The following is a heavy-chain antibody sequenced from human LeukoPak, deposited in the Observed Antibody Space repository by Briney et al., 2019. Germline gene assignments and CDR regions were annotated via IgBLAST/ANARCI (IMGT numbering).Heavy chain of an antibody. V-gene: IGHV3-15*04. J-gene: IGHJ4*02. CDR1: GFTFTNSW. CDR2: IGSKTDGGTP. CDR3: TTALRGTWTYIDY. Sequence: GGSLRLSCAASGFTFTNSWMNWVRQAPGKGLECVGRIGSKTDGGTPEYAAPVKDRFTISRDDSKNTLFLQMNSLKTEDTAMYYCTTALRGTWTYIDYWGQGTLVTVSS. D-gene: IGHD3-16*01.